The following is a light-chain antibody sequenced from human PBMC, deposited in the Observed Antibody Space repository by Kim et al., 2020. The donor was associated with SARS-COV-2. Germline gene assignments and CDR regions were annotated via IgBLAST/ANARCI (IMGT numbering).Light chain of an antibody. CDR3: QQYGSSLLT. V-gene: IGKV3-20*01. Sequence: SPGERATLAGRASQNVSYNHLAWHQRKPGQAPRLLIHGSSSRATGIPDRFSGSGSGTDFTLTISRLEPEDFAMYYCQQYGSSLLTFGGGTEVEIK. CDR2: GSS. CDR1: QNVSYNH. J-gene: IGKJ4*01.